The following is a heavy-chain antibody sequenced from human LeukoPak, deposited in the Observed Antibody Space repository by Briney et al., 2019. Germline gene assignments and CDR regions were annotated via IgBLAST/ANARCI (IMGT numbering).Heavy chain of an antibody. D-gene: IGHD5-18*01. V-gene: IGHV1-69*01. CDR3: AMNTAQKMYYFDY. CDR1: GGTFSSYA. CDR2: IIPIFGTV. J-gene: IGHJ4*02. Sequence: SVKVSCKASGGTFSSYAISWVRQAPGQGLEWMGGIIPIFGTVNYAQKFQGRATITADESTSTAYMELSSLRSEDTAVYYCAMNTAQKMYYFDYWGQGTLVTVSS.